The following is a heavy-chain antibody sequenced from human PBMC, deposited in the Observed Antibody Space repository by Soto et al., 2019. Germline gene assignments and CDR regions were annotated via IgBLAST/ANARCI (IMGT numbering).Heavy chain of an antibody. CDR2: IWYDGSNK. CDR3: ARDRYDSSGYYYGLDP. V-gene: IGHV3-33*01. Sequence: VQLVESGGGVVQPGRSLRLSCAASGFTFSSYGMHWVRQAPGKGLEWVAVIWYDGSNKYYADSVKGRFTISRDNSKNTLYLQMNSLRAEDTAVYYCARDRYDSSGYYYGLDPWGQGTLVTVSS. J-gene: IGHJ5*02. CDR1: GFTFSSYG. D-gene: IGHD3-22*01.